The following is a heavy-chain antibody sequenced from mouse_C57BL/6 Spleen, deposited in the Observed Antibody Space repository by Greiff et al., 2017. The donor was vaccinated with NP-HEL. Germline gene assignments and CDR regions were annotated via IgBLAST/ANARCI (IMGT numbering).Heavy chain of an antibody. D-gene: IGHD2-3*01. V-gene: IGHV5-4*03. CDR3: TRGEDGYYRYFDY. J-gene: IGHJ2*01. CDR2: ISDGGSYT. Sequence: EVKLMESGGGLVKPGGSLKLSCAASGFTFSSYAMSWVRQTPEKRLEWVATISDGGSYTYYPDNVKGRFTISRDNAKNNLYLQMSSLKAEDTAMYYCTRGEDGYYRYFDYWGQGTTLTVSS. CDR1: GFTFSSYA.